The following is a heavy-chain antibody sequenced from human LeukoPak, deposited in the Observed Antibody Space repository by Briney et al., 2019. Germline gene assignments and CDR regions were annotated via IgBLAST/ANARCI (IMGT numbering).Heavy chain of an antibody. CDR1: GYTSTGYY. CDR3: VRGGYYDILTGYLNY. CDR2: INPNSGGT. V-gene: IGHV1-2*02. Sequence: ASVKVSCKASGYTSTGYYMHWVRQAPGQGLEWMGWINPNSGGTNYAQKFQGRVTMTRETSISTAYMELSRLRSDDTAVYYCVRGGYYDILTGYLNYWGQGTLVTVSS. D-gene: IGHD3-9*01. J-gene: IGHJ4*02.